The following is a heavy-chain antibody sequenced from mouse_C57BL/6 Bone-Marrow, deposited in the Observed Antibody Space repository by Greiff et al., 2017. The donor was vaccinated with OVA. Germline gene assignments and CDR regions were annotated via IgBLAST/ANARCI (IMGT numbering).Heavy chain of an antibody. CDR3: ARAYYGSSYNVWFAY. D-gene: IGHD1-1*01. CDR1: GYTFTSYD. Sequence: LVESGPELVKPGASVKLSCKASGYTFTSYDINWVKQRPGQGLEWIGWIYPRDGSTKYNEKFKGKATLTVDTSSSTAYMELHSLTSEDSAVYFCARAYYGSSYNVWFAYWGQGTLVTVSA. J-gene: IGHJ3*01. CDR2: IYPRDGST. V-gene: IGHV1-85*01.